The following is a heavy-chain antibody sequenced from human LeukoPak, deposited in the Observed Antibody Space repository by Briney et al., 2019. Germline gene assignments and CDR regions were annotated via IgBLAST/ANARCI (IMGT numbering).Heavy chain of an antibody. J-gene: IGHJ4*02. CDR1: GFTFSSYA. CDR3: AKEPLAHCGGDCYSDY. D-gene: IGHD2-21*02. Sequence: GGSLRLSCAASGFTFSSYAMSWVRQAPGKGLEWVSAISGSGGSTYYADSVKGRFTISGDNPKNTLYLQMNSLRAEDTAVYYCAKEPLAHCGGDCYSDYWGQGTLVTVSS. V-gene: IGHV3-23*01. CDR2: ISGSGGST.